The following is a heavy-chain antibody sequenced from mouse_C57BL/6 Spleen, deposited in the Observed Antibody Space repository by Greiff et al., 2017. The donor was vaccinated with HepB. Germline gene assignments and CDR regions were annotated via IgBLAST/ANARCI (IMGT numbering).Heavy chain of an antibody. V-gene: IGHV1-64*01. D-gene: IGHD1-1*01. Sequence: VQLQQPGAELVKPGASVKLSCKASGYTFTSYWMHWVKQRPGQGLEWIGMIHPNSGSTNYNEKFKSKATLTVDKSSSTAYMQLSSLTSEDSAVYYCARPSYYYGSSYYAMDYWGQGTSVTVSS. J-gene: IGHJ4*01. CDR2: IHPNSGST. CDR1: GYTFTSYW. CDR3: ARPSYYYGSSYYAMDY.